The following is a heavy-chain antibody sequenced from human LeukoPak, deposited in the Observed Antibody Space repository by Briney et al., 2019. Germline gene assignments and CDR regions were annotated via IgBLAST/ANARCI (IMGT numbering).Heavy chain of an antibody. Sequence: PGGSLRLSCAASGFTFRSYSMNWVRQAPGKGLEWVSSISSRSSYTYYADSMKGRFTISRDNAKNSLYLQMNSLRVEDTAVYYCARGPGSSSGLLNYWGQGTLVTVSS. J-gene: IGHJ4*02. CDR3: ARGPGSSSGLLNY. CDR2: ISSRSSYT. V-gene: IGHV3-21*01. CDR1: GFTFRSYS. D-gene: IGHD6-6*01.